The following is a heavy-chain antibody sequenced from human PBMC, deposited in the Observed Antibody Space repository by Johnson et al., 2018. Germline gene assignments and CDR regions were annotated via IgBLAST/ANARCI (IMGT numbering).Heavy chain of an antibody. Sequence: QVQLQESGGGVVQPGGSLRLSCAASGFTFSRHGMHWVRQAPGKGLEWVAILFFDGSNKYYADSVKGRFPIPRDNSRDTVYLQMNSLRAEDTAVYYCARWGAVAYKNGYPRDAFDVWGQGTMVTVSS. V-gene: IGHV3-33*01. CDR2: LFFDGSNK. D-gene: IGHD5-18*01. J-gene: IGHJ3*01. CDR1: GFTFSRHG. CDR3: ARWGAVAYKNGYPRDAFDV.